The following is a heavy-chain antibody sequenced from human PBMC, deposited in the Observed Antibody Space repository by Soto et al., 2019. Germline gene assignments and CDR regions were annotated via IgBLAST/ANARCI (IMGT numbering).Heavy chain of an antibody. CDR2: IWYDGSNK. V-gene: IGHV3-33*01. CDR3: ARDKEVGDTYCGGDCYSLSWLQH. Sequence: GGSLRLSCAASGFTFSSYGMHWVRQAPGKGLEWVAVIWYDGSNKYYADSVKGRFTISRDNSKNTLYLQMNSLRAEDTAVYYCARDKEVGDTYCGGDCYSLSWLQHWGQGTLVTVSS. J-gene: IGHJ1*01. CDR1: GFTFSSYG. D-gene: IGHD2-21*02.